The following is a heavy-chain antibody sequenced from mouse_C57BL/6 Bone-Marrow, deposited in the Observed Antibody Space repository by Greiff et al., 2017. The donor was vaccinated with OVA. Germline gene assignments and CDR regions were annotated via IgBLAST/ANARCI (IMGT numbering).Heavy chain of an antibody. CDR3: EREGTGLAY. Sequence: VQLQQSGPELVKPGASVKISCKASGYTFTDYYMNWVQQSHGKSLEWIGDINPNNGGTSYNQKFKGKATLTVDKSSSTAYMELRSLTSEDSAVEDCEREGTGLAYGGQGTLVTVSA. D-gene: IGHD2-14*01. J-gene: IGHJ3*01. CDR2: INPNNGGT. V-gene: IGHV1-26*01. CDR1: GYTFTDYY.